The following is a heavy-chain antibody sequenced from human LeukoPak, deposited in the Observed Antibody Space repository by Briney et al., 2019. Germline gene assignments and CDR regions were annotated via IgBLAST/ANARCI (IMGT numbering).Heavy chain of an antibody. Sequence: ASVKVSCKASGYSFTTYYIHWVRQAPGQGLEWMGVINPSGGSTSFAQKFQARLTMTRDTSTSTVYMELSGLSSEDTAVYYCAREIVEVPSAMGFDPWGQGTLVTVSS. V-gene: IGHV1-46*01. D-gene: IGHD2-2*01. CDR3: AREIVEVPSAMGFDP. CDR1: GYSFTTYY. J-gene: IGHJ5*02. CDR2: INPSGGST.